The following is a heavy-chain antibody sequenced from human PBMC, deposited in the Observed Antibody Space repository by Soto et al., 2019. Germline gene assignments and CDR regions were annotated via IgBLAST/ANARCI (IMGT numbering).Heavy chain of an antibody. CDR2: TYYRSKWYS. D-gene: IGHD2-8*01. V-gene: IGHV6-1*01. J-gene: IGHJ5*02. Sequence: TLSLTCAISGDSVSSYSVVWNWIRQSPSGGLEWLGRTYYRSKWYSEYAISVQSRITVNADTSKNQVSLQLDSVTPDDTAVYYCARLIGNSWLDDWGQGTLVTVSS. CDR3: ARLIGNSWLDD. CDR1: GDSVSSYSVV.